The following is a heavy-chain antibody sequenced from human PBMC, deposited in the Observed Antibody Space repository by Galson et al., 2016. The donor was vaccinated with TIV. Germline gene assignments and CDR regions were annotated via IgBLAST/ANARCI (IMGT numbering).Heavy chain of an antibody. Sequence: SLRLSCAGSGFTFSSCNMHWVRQAPGKGLEWVAVISYDEKYKHYADSVKGRFTISRDNSKNMVYLQMNSLRPEDTAVYFCAKDPRIYGDYLLAYFDYWGQGILVTVSS. D-gene: IGHD4-17*01. J-gene: IGHJ4*02. CDR3: AKDPRIYGDYLLAYFDY. V-gene: IGHV3-30*18. CDR2: ISYDEKYK. CDR1: GFTFSSCN.